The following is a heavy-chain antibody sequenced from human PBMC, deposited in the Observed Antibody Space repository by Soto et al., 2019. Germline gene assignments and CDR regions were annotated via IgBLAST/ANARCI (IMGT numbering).Heavy chain of an antibody. J-gene: IGHJ3*02. Sequence: QVQLVQSGTEVKKPGASVKVSCKASGYTLSTHAIHWVRQAPGQRLAWMGWITAGNDNSKSSQKLQGRISITLDSSASTVFMELSSLRFEDTAVYFCAMLRASHGYVLDIWGQGTMVVVSS. D-gene: IGHD2-2*03. CDR1: GYTLSTHA. CDR2: ITAGNDNS. V-gene: IGHV1-3*01. CDR3: AMLRASHGYVLDI.